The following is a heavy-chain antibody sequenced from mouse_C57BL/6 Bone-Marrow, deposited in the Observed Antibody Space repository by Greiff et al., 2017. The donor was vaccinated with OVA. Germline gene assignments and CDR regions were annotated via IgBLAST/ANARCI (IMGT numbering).Heavy chain of an antibody. J-gene: IGHJ1*03. CDR2: ISPGDGDT. V-gene: IGHV1-82*01. CDR3: ARGFV. Sequence: QVQLKQSGPELVKPGASVKISCKASGYAFSSSWMNWVQQRPGKGLEWIGRISPGDGDTNYNGKFKGKATLTADKSSSTAYMQLSSLTSEDSAVYFCARGFVWGTGTTVTVSS. CDR1: GYAFSSSW.